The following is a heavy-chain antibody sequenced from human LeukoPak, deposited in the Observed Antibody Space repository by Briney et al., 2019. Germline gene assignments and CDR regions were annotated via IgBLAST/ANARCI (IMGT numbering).Heavy chain of an antibody. CDR3: ARAGSLWFGESKLDY. D-gene: IGHD3-10*01. V-gene: IGHV3-7*01. J-gene: IGHJ4*02. CDR2: IKQDGSKK. Sequence: GGSLRLSCVASGFPFSSYWMTWVRQAPGKGLEWVANIKQDGSKKSYVDSVKGRFTISRDNAKNSLYLQMNSLRAEDTAVFYCARAGSLWFGESKLDYWGQGTLVTVSS. CDR1: GFPFSSYW.